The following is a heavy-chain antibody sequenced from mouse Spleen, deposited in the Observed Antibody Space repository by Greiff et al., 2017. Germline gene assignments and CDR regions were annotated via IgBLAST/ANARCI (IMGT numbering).Heavy chain of an antibody. CDR1: GYTFTSYW. CDR3: ARREGTSGGSYAMDY. Sequence: QVQLKESGAELVRPGSSVKLSCKASGYTFTSYWMHWVKQRPIQGLEWIGNIDPSDSETHYNQKFKDKATLTVDKSSSTAYMQLSSLTSEDSAVYYCARREGTSGGSYAMDYWGQGTSVTVSS. D-gene: IGHD3-2*02. J-gene: IGHJ4*01. CDR2: IDPSDSET. V-gene: IGHV1-52*01.